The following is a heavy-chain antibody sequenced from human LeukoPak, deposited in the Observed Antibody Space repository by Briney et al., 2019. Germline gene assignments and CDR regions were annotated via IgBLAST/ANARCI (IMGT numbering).Heavy chain of an antibody. V-gene: IGHV3-23*01. CDR3: AFRIWAVAGN. D-gene: IGHD6-19*01. J-gene: IGHJ4*02. Sequence: PGGSLRLSCAASGFTFSSYSMNWVRQAPGKGLEWVSAISGSGGSTYYADSVKGRFTISRDNSKNTLYLQMNSLRAEDTAVYYCAFRIWAVAGNWGQGTLVTVSS. CDR2: ISGSGGST. CDR1: GFTFSSYS.